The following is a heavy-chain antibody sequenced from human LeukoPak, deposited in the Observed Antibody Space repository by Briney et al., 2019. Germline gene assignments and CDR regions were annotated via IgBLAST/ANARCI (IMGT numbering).Heavy chain of an antibody. CDR3: ARDSGSHVYKNYFYYGMDV. D-gene: IGHD3-10*01. J-gene: IGHJ6*02. Sequence: GGSLRLSCAASGFTSSSYGMHWVRQAPGKGLEWVAVISYDGSNKYYADSVKGRFTISRDNSKNTLYLQMNSLRAEDTAVYYCARDSGSHVYKNYFYYGMDVWGQGTTVTVSS. CDR2: ISYDGSNK. V-gene: IGHV3-30*03. CDR1: GFTSSSYG.